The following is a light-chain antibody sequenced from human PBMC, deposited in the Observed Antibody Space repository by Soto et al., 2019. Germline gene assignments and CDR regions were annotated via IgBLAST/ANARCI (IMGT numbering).Light chain of an antibody. V-gene: IGLV2-14*01. J-gene: IGLJ3*02. CDR1: NSDVSGFNY. CDR2: DVS. Sequence: QSALTQPASVSGSPGQSITISCTGTNSDVSGFNYVSWYQQHPGKAPKLMIYDVSNRPSGVSNRFSGSKSANTASLTISGLRAEDEADYYCSSYTSSSSVFGGGTKLTVL. CDR3: SSYTSSSSV.